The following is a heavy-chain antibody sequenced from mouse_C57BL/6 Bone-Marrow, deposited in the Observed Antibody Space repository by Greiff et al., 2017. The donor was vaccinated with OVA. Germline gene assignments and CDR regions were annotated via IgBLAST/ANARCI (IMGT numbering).Heavy chain of an antibody. CDR1: GFTFSSYG. J-gene: IGHJ2*01. V-gene: IGHV5-6*02. CDR3: ARPGDYGSFFDY. Sequence: DVMLVESGGDLVKPGGSLKLSCAASGFTFSSYGMSWVRQTPGKRLEWVATIISGGSYTYYPDSVKGRFTISRDNAKNTPYLQMSSLKSEDTAMYYCARPGDYGSFFDYWGQGTTLTVSS. D-gene: IGHD1-1*01. CDR2: IISGGSYT.